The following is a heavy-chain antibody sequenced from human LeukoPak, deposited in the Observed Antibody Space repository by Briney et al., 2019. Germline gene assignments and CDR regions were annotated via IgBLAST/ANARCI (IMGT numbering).Heavy chain of an antibody. CDR1: GFTFSSYA. Sequence: AGGSLRLSCAASGFTFSSYAMSWVRQAPGKGLEWVSGISGSGGSTYYADSVKGRFTISRDNSKNTLYLQMNSLRAEDTAVYYCAKGTRSSSWFHFDYWGQGTLVTVSS. CDR2: ISGSGGST. J-gene: IGHJ4*02. CDR3: AKGTRSSSWFHFDY. V-gene: IGHV3-23*01. D-gene: IGHD6-13*01.